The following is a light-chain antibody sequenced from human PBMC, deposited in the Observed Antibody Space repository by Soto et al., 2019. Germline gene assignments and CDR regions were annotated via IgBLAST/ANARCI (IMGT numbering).Light chain of an antibody. J-gene: IGKJ2*01. CDR1: QSVSSN. CDR3: QQYHNSPPYP. CDR2: GAS. Sequence: RVMTQSPATLSVSPGERATLSCRASQSVSSNLAWYQQKPGQAPRLLIYGASTRATGIPARFSGSGSGTEFTLTISSLQSEYFAVYYYQQYHNSPPYPFGQETKLDIK. V-gene: IGKV3-15*01.